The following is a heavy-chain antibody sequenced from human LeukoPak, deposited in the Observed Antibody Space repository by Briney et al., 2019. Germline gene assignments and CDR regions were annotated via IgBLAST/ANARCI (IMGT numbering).Heavy chain of an antibody. CDR2: IWYDGSNK. CDR3: AKDRVLYYDILTGPLDAFGI. V-gene: IGHV3-33*06. Sequence: PGGSLRLSCAASGFTFSSYGMHWVRQAPGKGLEWVAVIWYDGSNKYYADSVKGRFTISRDNSKNTLYLQMNSLRAEDTAVYYCAKDRVLYYDILTGPLDAFGIWGQGTMVTVSS. J-gene: IGHJ3*02. D-gene: IGHD3-9*01. CDR1: GFTFSSYG.